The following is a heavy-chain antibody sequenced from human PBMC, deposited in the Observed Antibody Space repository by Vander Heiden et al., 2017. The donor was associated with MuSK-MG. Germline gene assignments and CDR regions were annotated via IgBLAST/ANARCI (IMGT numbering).Heavy chain of an antibody. V-gene: IGHV1-46*03. D-gene: IGHD2-2*01. J-gene: IGHJ5*02. CDR3: ARDPGHCTSTICYLGWFDR. CDR2: INPTGGST. Sequence: QVQLVQSGAEVKEPGASVKVSCKASGYTFSSYYMHWVRQAPGQGLEWMGIINPTGGSTTYAQRFQGRRTMTGDTSTSTVYMELSSLRSEDTAVHYCARDPGHCTSTICYLGWFDRWGQGTLVDVSS. CDR1: GYTFSSYY.